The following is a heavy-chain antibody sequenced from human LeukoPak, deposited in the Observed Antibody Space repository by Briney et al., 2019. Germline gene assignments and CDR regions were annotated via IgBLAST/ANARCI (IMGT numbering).Heavy chain of an antibody. Sequence: PGGSLKLSCAASGFTFSDPTIHWVREASGKGLEWVGRIRSELNGYATAYAASVRGRFTISRDDSKNTAYLQMDNLKTGDAAVFYCTKQTTDDAFDIWGRGTMVTVSS. CDR2: IRSELNGYAT. CDR3: TKQTTDDAFDI. V-gene: IGHV3-73*01. D-gene: IGHD1-1*01. CDR1: GFTFSDPT. J-gene: IGHJ3*02.